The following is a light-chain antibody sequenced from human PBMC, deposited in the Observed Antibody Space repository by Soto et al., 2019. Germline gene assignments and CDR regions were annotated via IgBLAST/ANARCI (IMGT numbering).Light chain of an antibody. J-gene: IGKJ3*01. Sequence: DIPMTQSPTSLSASVGDRVTITCRASQGIRSFVAWYQQKSGKAPKLLIYAASTLQSVVPSRFSGSVSGTFTTLTINIQQPEYVATYSCHKHSSVPAFGAGTKVEIK. CDR1: QGIRSF. V-gene: IGKV1-27*01. CDR3: HKHSSVPA. CDR2: AAS.